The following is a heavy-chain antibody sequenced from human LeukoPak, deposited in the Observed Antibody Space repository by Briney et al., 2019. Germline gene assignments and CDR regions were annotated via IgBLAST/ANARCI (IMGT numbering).Heavy chain of an antibody. Sequence: GSLRLSCAASGFTFSSYAMSWVRQAPGKGLEWVSAISGSGGSTYYADPVKGRFTISRDNSKNTLYLQMNSLRAEDTAVYYCAKDRGSSWPNNYFDYWGQGTLVTVSS. CDR2: ISGSGGST. J-gene: IGHJ4*02. D-gene: IGHD6-13*01. CDR3: AKDRGSSWPNNYFDY. V-gene: IGHV3-23*01. CDR1: GFTFSSYA.